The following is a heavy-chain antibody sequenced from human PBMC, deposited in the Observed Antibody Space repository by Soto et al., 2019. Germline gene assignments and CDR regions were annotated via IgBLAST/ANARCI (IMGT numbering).Heavy chain of an antibody. CDR1: GFTFSSYA. Sequence: HPGGSLRLSCAASGFTFSSYAMSWVRQAPGKGLEWVSAISGSGGSTYYADPVKGRFTISRDNSKNTLYLQMNSLRAEDTAVYYCAKDWVLSGSLVSYYYGMDVWGQGTTVTVSS. V-gene: IGHV3-23*01. CDR2: ISGSGGST. J-gene: IGHJ6*02. CDR3: AKDWVLSGSLVSYYYGMDV. D-gene: IGHD2-8*01.